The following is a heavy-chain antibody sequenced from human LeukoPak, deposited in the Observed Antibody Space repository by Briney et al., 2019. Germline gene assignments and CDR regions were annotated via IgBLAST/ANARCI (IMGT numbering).Heavy chain of an antibody. CDR3: ATVPNLRYFDWLLSSFDY. J-gene: IGHJ4*02. Sequence: ASVKVSCKVSGYTLTELSMHWVRQAPGKGLEWMGGFDPEDGETIYAQKFQGRVTMTEDTSTDTAYMELSSLRSEDTAVYYCATVPNLRYFDWLLSSFDYWGQGTRSPSPQ. CDR1: GYTLTELS. V-gene: IGHV1-24*01. CDR2: FDPEDGET. D-gene: IGHD3-9*01.